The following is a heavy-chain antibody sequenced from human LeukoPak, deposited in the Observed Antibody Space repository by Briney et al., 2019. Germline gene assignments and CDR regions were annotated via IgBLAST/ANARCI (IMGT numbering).Heavy chain of an antibody. D-gene: IGHD3-22*01. V-gene: IGHV4-30-2*01. Sequence: SETLSLTYTVSGGSISSGGYYWSWIRQPPGKGLEWIGYIYHSGSTYYNPSLKSRVTISVDRSKNQFSLKLSSVAAADTALYYCARLSYNDNNCFDPWGQGTLVTVSS. CDR2: IYHSGST. J-gene: IGHJ5*02. CDR3: ARLSYNDNNCFDP. CDR1: GGSISSGGYY.